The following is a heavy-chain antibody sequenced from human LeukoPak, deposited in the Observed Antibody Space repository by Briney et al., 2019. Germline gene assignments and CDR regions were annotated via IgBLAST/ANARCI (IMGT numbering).Heavy chain of an antibody. Sequence: GGSLRLSCAASGFTFSSYGMPWVRQAPGKGLEWVAVIWYDGSNKYYADSVKGRFTISRDNSKNTLYLQMNSLRAEDTAVYYCAREGRLPRQYYFDYWGQGTLVTVSS. V-gene: IGHV3-33*01. CDR1: GFTFSSYG. CDR2: IWYDGSNK. CDR3: AREGRLPRQYYFDY. J-gene: IGHJ4*02. D-gene: IGHD6-19*01.